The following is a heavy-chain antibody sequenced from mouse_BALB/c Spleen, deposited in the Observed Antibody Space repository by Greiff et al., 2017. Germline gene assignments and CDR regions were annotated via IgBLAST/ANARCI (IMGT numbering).Heavy chain of an antibody. J-gene: IGHJ4*01. V-gene: IGHV10-1*02. CDR2: IRSKSNNYAT. CDR3: VRHRGGNYFFYAMDY. CDR1: GFTFNTYA. Sequence: EVQLVESGGGLVQPKGSLKLSCAASGFTFNTYAMNWVRQAPGKGLEWVARIRSKSNNYATYYADSVKDRFTISRDDSQSMLYLQMNNLKTEDTAMYYCVRHRGGNYFFYAMDYWGQGTSVTVSS. D-gene: IGHD2-1*01.